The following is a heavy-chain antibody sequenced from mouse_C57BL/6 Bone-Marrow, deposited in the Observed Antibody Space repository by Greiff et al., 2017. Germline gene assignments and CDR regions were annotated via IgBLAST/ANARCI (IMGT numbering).Heavy chain of an antibody. CDR1: GFTFSSYT. CDR3: SRQVTTVLATKYFDV. J-gene: IGHJ1*03. D-gene: IGHD1-1*01. Sequence: DVHLVESGGGLVKPGGSLKLSCAASGFTFSSYTMSWVRQTPEKRLQWVAAISGGGGNTYYPDSVKGRFTIARANDKNILYLQMSSLRSEDTALYYCSRQVTTVLATKYFDVWGTGTTVTVAS. CDR2: ISGGGGNT. V-gene: IGHV5-9*01.